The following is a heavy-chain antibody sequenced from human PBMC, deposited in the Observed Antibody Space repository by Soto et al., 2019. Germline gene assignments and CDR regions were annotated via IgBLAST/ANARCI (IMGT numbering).Heavy chain of an antibody. CDR3: ASHLSSMPGYYYGRDV. CDR1: GYTFTSYG. V-gene: IGHV1-18*01. CDR2: ISAYNGNT. J-gene: IGHJ6*02. Sequence: ASVKVSCKASGYTFTSYGISWVRQAPGQGLEWMGWISAYNGNTNYAQKLQGRVTMTTDTSTSTAYMELRSLRSDDTAVYYCASHLSSMPGYYYGRDVWGQGTTVTVSS. D-gene: IGHD2-2*01.